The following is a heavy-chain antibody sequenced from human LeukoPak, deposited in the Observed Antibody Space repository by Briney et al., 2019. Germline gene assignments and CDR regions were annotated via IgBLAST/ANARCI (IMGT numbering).Heavy chain of an antibody. CDR2: ISSSSSYI. D-gene: IGHD3-22*01. CDR1: GFTFSSYS. J-gene: IGHJ4*02. V-gene: IGHV3-21*01. CDR3: ALGYYDSSGYYYLAY. Sequence: GGSLRLSCAASGFTFSSYSMNWVRQAPGKGLEWVSSISSSSSYIYYADSVKGRFTISRDNANNSLYLQMNSLRAEDTAVYYCALGYYDSSGYYYLAYWGQGTLVTVSS.